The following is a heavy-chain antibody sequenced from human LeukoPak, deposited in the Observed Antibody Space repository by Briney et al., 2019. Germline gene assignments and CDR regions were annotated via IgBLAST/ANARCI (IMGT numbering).Heavy chain of an antibody. CDR1: DDSITMYY. CDR3: ARFPGSAEYRHYYYMDV. J-gene: IGHJ6*03. D-gene: IGHD2-15*01. Sequence: SETLSLTCSVSDDSITMYYWTWIRQPPGKGLECIGYIYYSDSTNYNPSLKSRVTVSVDTSKNQFSLKLSSVTAADTAVYYCARFPGSAEYRHYYYMDVWGKGTTVTVSS. V-gene: IGHV4-59*01. CDR2: IYYSDST.